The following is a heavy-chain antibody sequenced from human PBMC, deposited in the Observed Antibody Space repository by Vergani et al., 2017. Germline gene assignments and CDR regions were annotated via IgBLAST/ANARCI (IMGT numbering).Heavy chain of an antibody. Sequence: QLHLQESGPGLVKPSETLSLTCTVSGGSITSSSYYWGWIRQPPGKELEWIGYMYHSGSTNYNPSLETRVTISGDTSKNQFSLKLNSVTAADEAVYYCGRVADVYGLGSRLLDLWGQGILVTVSS. J-gene: IGHJ5*02. CDR2: MYHSGST. V-gene: IGHV4-61*05. CDR1: GGSITSSSYY. D-gene: IGHD3-10*01. CDR3: GRVADVYGLGSRLLDL.